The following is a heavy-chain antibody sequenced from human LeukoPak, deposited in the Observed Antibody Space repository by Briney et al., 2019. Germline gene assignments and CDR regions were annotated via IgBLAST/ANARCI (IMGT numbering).Heavy chain of an antibody. D-gene: IGHD2/OR15-2a*01. Sequence: PGWSLRLSCAASGFTFSSYAMHWVRQAPGKGLEWVAVISYDGSNKYYADSVKGRFTISRDNSKNTLYLQMNSLRAEDTAVYYCARDLSTYGMDVWGQGTTVTVSS. CDR2: ISYDGSNK. CDR1: GFTFSSYA. CDR3: ARDLSTYGMDV. V-gene: IGHV3-30-3*01. J-gene: IGHJ6*02.